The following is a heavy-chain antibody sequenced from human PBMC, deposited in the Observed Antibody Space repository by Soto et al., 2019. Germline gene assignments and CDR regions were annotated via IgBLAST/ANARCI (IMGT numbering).Heavy chain of an antibody. D-gene: IGHD2-21*02. V-gene: IGHV4-39*01. CDR1: GGSISSSSYY. Sequence: QLQLQESGPGLVKPSETLSLTCTVSGGSISSSSYYWGWIRQPPGKGLEWFGSIYYSGSTYYNPSLKSRVTISVDTSKNQFSLKLSAVTAADTAVYYCLVAAIPTSTYYYYGMDVWGQGTTVTVSS. CDR2: IYYSGST. J-gene: IGHJ6*02. CDR3: LVAAIPTSTYYYYGMDV.